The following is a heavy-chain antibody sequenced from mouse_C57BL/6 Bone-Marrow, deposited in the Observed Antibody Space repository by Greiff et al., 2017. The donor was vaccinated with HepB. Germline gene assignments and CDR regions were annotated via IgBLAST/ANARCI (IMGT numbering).Heavy chain of an antibody. V-gene: IGHV4-1*01. CDR2: INPDSSTI. CDR3: ARLPQLRPLGAMDY. Sequence: EVMLVESGGGLVQPGGSLKLSCAASGIDFSRYWMSWVRRAPGKGLEWIGEINPDSSTINYAPSLKDKFIISRDNAKNTLYLQMSKVRSEDTALYYCARLPQLRPLGAMDYWGQGTSVTVSS. J-gene: IGHJ4*01. D-gene: IGHD3-2*02. CDR1: GIDFSRYW.